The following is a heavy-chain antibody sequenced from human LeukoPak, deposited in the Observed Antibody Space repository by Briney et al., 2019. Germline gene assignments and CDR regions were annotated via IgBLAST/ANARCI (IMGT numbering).Heavy chain of an antibody. CDR3: ARSSSGWYSFDY. CDR2: ISASGGST. D-gene: IGHD6-19*01. Sequence: PGGSLRLSCAASGFTFSSYAMSWVRQAPGKGLEWVSGISASGGSTDYADSVKGRFTISRDNSKNTLYRQMNSLRAEDTAVYYCARSSSGWYSFDYWGQGTLVTVSS. V-gene: IGHV3-23*01. CDR1: GFTFSSYA. J-gene: IGHJ4*02.